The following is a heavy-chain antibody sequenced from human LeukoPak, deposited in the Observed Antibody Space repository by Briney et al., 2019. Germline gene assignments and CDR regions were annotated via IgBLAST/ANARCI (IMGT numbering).Heavy chain of an antibody. J-gene: IGHJ5*02. CDR2: INPNSGGT. CDR1: GYTFTGYY. CDR3: ASGGGIAVAGNWFDP. Sequence: ASVKVSCKASGYTFTGYYMHWVRQAPGQGLEWMGWINPNSGGTNYAQKFQGRVTMTRDTSISTAYMELSRLRSDDTAVYYCASGGGIAVAGNWFDPWGQGTLVTVSS. D-gene: IGHD6-19*01. V-gene: IGHV1-2*02.